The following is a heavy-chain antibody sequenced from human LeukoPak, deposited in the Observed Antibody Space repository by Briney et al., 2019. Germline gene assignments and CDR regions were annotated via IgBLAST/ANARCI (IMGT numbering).Heavy chain of an antibody. CDR3: VRDQRGGSSGYYDS. CDR1: GFTFSTYF. V-gene: IGHV3-64D*06. Sequence: GGSLRLSCSASGFTFSTYFMHWVRQAPGKGLECVSAITGSGGSTYYADSVKGRFTISRDNSRNTLYLQMSSLRAEDTAVYYCVRDQRGGSSGYYDSWGQGTLVTVSS. J-gene: IGHJ4*02. CDR2: ITGSGGST. D-gene: IGHD3-22*01.